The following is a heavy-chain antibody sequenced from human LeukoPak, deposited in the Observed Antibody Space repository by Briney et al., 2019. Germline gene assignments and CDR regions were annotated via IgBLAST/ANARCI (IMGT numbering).Heavy chain of an antibody. V-gene: IGHV5-51*01. Sequence: GESLKISCKGSGYSFTSYWIGWVRQMPGKGLEWMGIIYPGDSDTRYSPSFQGQVTISADKSISTAYLQWSSLKASDTAMYYCASPGGQWLGPWYFDYWGQGTLVTVSS. CDR2: IYPGDSDT. CDR1: GYSFTSYW. CDR3: ASPGGQWLGPWYFDY. J-gene: IGHJ4*02. D-gene: IGHD6-19*01.